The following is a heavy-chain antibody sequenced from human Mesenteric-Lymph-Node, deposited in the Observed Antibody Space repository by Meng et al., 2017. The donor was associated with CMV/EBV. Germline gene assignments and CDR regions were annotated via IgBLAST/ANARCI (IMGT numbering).Heavy chain of an antibody. CDR2: IYYTGTT. Sequence: SGSYYWGWIRQPSGKGLEWIASIYYTGTTYYNPSLKSRVTISLDTSKNQVSLKLYSVTAADTAVYYCARTYYYDTSGYSPLYYFDYWGQGTLVTVSS. V-gene: IGHV4-39*01. CDR1: SGSYY. J-gene: IGHJ4*02. D-gene: IGHD3-22*01. CDR3: ARTYYYDTSGYSPLYYFDY.